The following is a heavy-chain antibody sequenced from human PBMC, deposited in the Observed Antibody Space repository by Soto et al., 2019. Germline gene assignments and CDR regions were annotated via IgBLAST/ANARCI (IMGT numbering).Heavy chain of an antibody. CDR2: ISSSSSYI. CDR3: ASQTSGYYYYGMDV. V-gene: IGHV3-21*01. Sequence: EVQLVESGGGLVKPGGSLRLSCAASGFTLSSYSMNWVRQAPGKGLEWVSSISSSSSYIHYADSVKGRFTISRDNAKNSLYLKMKSLSAEDTAVYYCASQTSGYYYYGMDVWGQGTTVTVSS. CDR1: GFTLSSYS. J-gene: IGHJ6*02.